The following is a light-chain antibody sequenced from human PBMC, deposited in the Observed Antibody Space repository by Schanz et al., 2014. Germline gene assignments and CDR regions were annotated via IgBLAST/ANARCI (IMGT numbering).Light chain of an antibody. J-gene: IGKJ5*01. CDR1: QSVNGNY. CDR2: DAS. Sequence: EIVLTQSPGTLSLSPGERATLSCRASQSVNGNYLAWYQQKPGQAPRVLIYDASNRATGIPDRFSASGSGTDFTLTISRLEPEDFAVYYCQYYENSARITFGQGTRLEIK. CDR3: QYYENSARIT. V-gene: IGKV3-20*01.